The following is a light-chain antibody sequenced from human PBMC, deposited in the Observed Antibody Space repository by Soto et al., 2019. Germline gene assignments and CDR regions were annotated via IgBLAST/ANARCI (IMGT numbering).Light chain of an antibody. CDR2: DVS. J-gene: IGLJ1*01. V-gene: IGLV2-14*03. CDR1: SSDVGAYKY. CDR3: HSYTTSNTYV. Sequence: QSALTQPASVSGSPGQSITISCTGTSSDVGAYKYVSWFQQHPVKAPKLMIFDVSSRPSGVSDRFSGSKSGNTASLTISGLQAEDEADYYCHSYTTSNTYVFGTGTKVTVL.